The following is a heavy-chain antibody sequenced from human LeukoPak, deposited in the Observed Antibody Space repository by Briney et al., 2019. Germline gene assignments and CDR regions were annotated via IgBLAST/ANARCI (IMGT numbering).Heavy chain of an antibody. D-gene: IGHD5-12*01. CDR2: SWFAGDTK. J-gene: IGHJ4*02. Sequence: PGTSLRLSCVVSGFTFTSYGMHWVRQAPGKGLEWVAVSWFAGDTKYYADSVKGRFTISRDNSKNTVYLQLNSLRADDTAIYYCAKDTDDYLLDWGQGTLVTVSS. V-gene: IGHV3-30*18. CDR3: AKDTDDYLLD. CDR1: GFTFTSYG.